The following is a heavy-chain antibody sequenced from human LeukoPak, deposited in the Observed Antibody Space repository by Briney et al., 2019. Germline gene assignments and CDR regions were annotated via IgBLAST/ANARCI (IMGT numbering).Heavy chain of an antibody. Sequence: GGSLRLSCAASGFTYSSYEMNWVRQAAGKGLEWVSYISSSGSTIYYADSVEGRFTISRDNAKNSLYLQMNSLRAEDTAVYYCARASVATIVPDYWGQGTLVTVSS. D-gene: IGHD5-24*01. CDR2: ISSSGSTI. V-gene: IGHV3-48*03. CDR3: ARASVATIVPDY. J-gene: IGHJ4*02. CDR1: GFTYSSYE.